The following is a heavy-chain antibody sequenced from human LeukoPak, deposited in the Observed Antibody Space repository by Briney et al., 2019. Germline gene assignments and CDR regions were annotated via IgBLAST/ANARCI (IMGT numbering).Heavy chain of an antibody. CDR3: ARSRLYDASPCVYFDL. D-gene: IGHD3-3*01. CDR1: GGSTSSYY. J-gene: IGHJ2*01. V-gene: IGHV4-59*01. Sequence: PSETLSLTCTVSGGSTSSYYWSWIRQPLGKGLEWIGYIYYSGSTNYNPSLKRRFTISVDTSTNQFSLKLSSVTAADTAVYYCARSRLYDASPCVYFDLWGRGTLVTVSS. CDR2: IYYSGST.